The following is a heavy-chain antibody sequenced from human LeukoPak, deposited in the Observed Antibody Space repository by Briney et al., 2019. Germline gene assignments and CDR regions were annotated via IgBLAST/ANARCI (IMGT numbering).Heavy chain of an antibody. CDR1: GDSISTSNSY. CDR2: IYYSGST. V-gene: IGHV4-39*01. D-gene: IGHD3-22*01. J-gene: IGHJ5*02. Sequence: SETLSLTCTVSGDSISTSNSYWGWIRQPPGKGLEWIGSIYYSGSTYYNPSLKSRGTISVDTSKNQFSLKLSPVTAADTAVYYCARRHYYDSRGRFDPWGQGTLVTVSS. CDR3: ARRHYYDSRGRFDP.